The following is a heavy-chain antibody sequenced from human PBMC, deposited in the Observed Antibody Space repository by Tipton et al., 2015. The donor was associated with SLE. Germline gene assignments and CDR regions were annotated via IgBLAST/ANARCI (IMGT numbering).Heavy chain of an antibody. D-gene: IGHD6-6*01. CDR2: ITWDGGST. V-gene: IGHV3-43D*03. Sequence: GSLRLSCAASGFTFEDHAMHWVRQAPGKGLEWVSLITWDGGSTFYGDSVKGRFTISRDNDKNSLYLQMYSLRPEDTAFYYCGRDMAPYTSSSVDHWGQGTLVTLSS. CDR3: GRDMAPYTSSSVDH. CDR1: GFTFEDHA. J-gene: IGHJ4*02.